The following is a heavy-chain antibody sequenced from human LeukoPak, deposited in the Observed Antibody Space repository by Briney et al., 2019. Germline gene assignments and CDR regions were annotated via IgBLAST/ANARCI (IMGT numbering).Heavy chain of an antibody. CDR2: ISAYNGNT. CDR3: ARGIQLWLDALDI. J-gene: IGHJ3*02. CDR1: GYTFTIYG. V-gene: IGHV1-18*01. D-gene: IGHD5-18*01. Sequence: ASVTVSFTASGYTFTIYGISWVRQAPGQGREWMGWISAYNGNTKYAKKLQGRVSITTAPFTSIAYMELRSLRSDDTAVYYCARGIQLWLDALDIWGRGTMFTVSS.